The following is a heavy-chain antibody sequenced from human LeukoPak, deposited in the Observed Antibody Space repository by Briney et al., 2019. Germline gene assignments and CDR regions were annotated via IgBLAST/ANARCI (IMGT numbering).Heavy chain of an antibody. J-gene: IGHJ3*02. V-gene: IGHV4-39*01. CDR1: SNSW. CDR2: IYYSGST. CDR3: ARQSRISVVPAAVDAFDI. D-gene: IGHD2-2*01. Sequence: SNSWMSWIRQPPGKGLEWIGSIYYSGSTYYNPSLKSRVTISVDTSKNQFSLKLSSVTAADTAVYYCARQSRISVVPAAVDAFDIWGQGTMVTVSS.